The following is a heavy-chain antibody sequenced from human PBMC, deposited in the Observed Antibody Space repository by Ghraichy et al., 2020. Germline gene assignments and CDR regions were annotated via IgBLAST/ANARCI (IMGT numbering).Heavy chain of an antibody. Sequence: ASVKVSCKASGYTFTSYGISWVRQAPGQGLEWMGWISAYNGNTNYAQKLQGRVTMTTDTSTSTAYMELRSLRSDDTAVYYCARVGPLWDWEDAFDIWGQGTMVTVSS. CDR3: ARVGPLWDWEDAFDI. V-gene: IGHV1-18*01. CDR2: ISAYNGNT. CDR1: GYTFTSYG. J-gene: IGHJ3*02. D-gene: IGHD1-26*01.